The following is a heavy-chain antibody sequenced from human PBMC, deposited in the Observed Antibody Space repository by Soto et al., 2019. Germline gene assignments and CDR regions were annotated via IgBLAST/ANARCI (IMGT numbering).Heavy chain of an antibody. D-gene: IGHD6-19*01. CDR2: IIPVFNTT. CDR3: AREGEYSTGWYALDY. Sequence: QVQLVQSGAEVKKPGSSVKVSCKASGGTFSSYAFSWVRQAPGQGLEWMGGIIPVFNTTNYAQKFQGRVTIFADESTGTAYMELSSLRSEDTAVYYCAREGEYSTGWYALDYWGQGTLVTVSS. V-gene: IGHV1-69*01. J-gene: IGHJ4*02. CDR1: GGTFSSYA.